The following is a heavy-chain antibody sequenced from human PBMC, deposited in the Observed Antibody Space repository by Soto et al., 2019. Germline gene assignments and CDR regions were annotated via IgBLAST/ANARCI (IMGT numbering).Heavy chain of an antibody. CDR1: GGSISSYY. CDR3: ARGSTSTYSSSSHYRFDP. J-gene: IGHJ5*02. CDR2: IYYSGST. D-gene: IGHD6-6*01. V-gene: IGHV4-59*01. Sequence: PSETLSLTCTVSGGSISSYYWSWIRQPPGKGLEWIGYIYYSGSTNYNPSLKSRVTISVDTSKNQFSLKLSSVTAADTAVYYCARGSTSTYSSSSHYRFDPWGQGTLVTVS.